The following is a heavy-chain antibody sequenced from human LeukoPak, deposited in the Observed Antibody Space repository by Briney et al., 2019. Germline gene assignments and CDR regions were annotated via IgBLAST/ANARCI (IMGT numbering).Heavy chain of an antibody. CDR3: ARESLDYYDSSGSEDY. CDR1: GYTFTSYY. CDR2: INPSGGST. V-gene: IGHV1-46*01. Sequence: GASVKVSCKASGYTFTSYYMHWVRQAPGQGLEWMGIINPSGGSTSYAQKFQGRVTMTRDMSTSTVYMELSSLRSEDTAVYYCARESLDYYDSSGSEDYWGQGTLVTVSS. J-gene: IGHJ4*02. D-gene: IGHD3-22*01.